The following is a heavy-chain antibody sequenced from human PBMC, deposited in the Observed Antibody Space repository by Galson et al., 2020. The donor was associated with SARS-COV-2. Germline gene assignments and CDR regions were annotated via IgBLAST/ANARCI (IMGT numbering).Heavy chain of an antibody. D-gene: IGHD3-22*01. J-gene: IGHJ4*02. CDR3: ARDLPPFYDSSGPADY. CDR1: GFTFSSYG. V-gene: IGHV3-33*01. Sequence: GGSLRLSCAASGFTFSSYGMHWVRQAPGKGLEWVAVIWYDGINKYYADSVKGRFTISRDNSKNTLYLQMNSLRAEDTAVYYCARDLPPFYDSSGPADYWGQGTLVTVSS. CDR2: IWYDGINK.